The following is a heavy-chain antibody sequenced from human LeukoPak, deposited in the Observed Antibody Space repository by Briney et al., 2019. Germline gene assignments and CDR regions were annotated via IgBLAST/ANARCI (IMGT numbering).Heavy chain of an antibody. CDR1: GGSFSGYY. D-gene: IGHD3-22*01. J-gene: IGHJ4*02. CDR3: ARGYASPYYDSSGYFPFDY. V-gene: IGHV4-34*01. Sequence: SETLSLTCAVYGGSFSGYYWSWIRQPPGKGLEWIGEINHSGSTNYNPSLKSRVTIPVDTSKNQFSLKLSSVTAADTAVYYCARGYASPYYDSSGYFPFDYWGQGTLVTVSS. CDR2: INHSGST.